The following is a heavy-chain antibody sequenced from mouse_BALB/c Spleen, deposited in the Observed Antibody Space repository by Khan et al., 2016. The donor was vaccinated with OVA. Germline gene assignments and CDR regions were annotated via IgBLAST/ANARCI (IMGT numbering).Heavy chain of an antibody. CDR2: INSDGYYT. D-gene: IGHD4-1*01. V-gene: IGHV5-6*01. Sequence: EVELVESGGDLVKPGGSLRLPCAASGFTFSTYGMSWVRQFPDKRLEWVATINSDGYYTYYPDTLKGRFTISRNNAENTLYLQMSSLKSEDTAIYYCASHLTGSFAYWGHGTLVTVSA. CDR3: ASHLTGSFAY. J-gene: IGHJ3*01. CDR1: GFTFSTYG.